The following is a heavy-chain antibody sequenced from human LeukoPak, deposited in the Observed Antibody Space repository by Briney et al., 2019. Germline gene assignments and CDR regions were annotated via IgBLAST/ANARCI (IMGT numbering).Heavy chain of an antibody. D-gene: IGHD2-21*01. V-gene: IGHV4-61*02. CDR1: GGSITSGSYY. J-gene: IGHJ4*02. Sequence: SETLSLTCTVSGGSITSGSYYWSWIRQPAGKGLEWIGRIYTSGSTSYNPSLKSRVTISLDTSKNKFSLKLTSVTAADTAVYYCAREFAKAFDYWGQGTLVTVSS. CDR3: AREFAKAFDY. CDR2: IYTSGST.